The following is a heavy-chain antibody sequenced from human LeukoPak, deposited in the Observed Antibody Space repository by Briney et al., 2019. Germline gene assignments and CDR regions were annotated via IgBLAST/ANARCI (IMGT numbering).Heavy chain of an antibody. V-gene: IGHV4-38-2*02. D-gene: IGHD5-12*01. CDR1: GYSISSGYF. CDR3: ARDGGYDSYYYYYYGMDV. J-gene: IGHJ6*02. Sequence: SETLSLTCTVSGYSISSGYFWGWIRQPPEKGLEWIENFYHSGITYYNPSLKSRVTISVDTSKNQFSLRLSSVTAADTAVYYCARDGGYDSYYYYYYGMDVWGQGTTVTVSS. CDR2: FYHSGIT.